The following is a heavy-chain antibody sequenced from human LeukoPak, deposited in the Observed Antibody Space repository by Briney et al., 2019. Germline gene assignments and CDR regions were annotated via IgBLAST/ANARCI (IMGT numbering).Heavy chain of an antibody. CDR2: IKQDGSEK. CDR1: GFTFSSYW. J-gene: IGHJ4*02. Sequence: GRSLRLSCAASGFTFSSYWMSWVRQAPGKGLEWVANIKQDGSEKYYVDSVKGRFTISRDNAKNSLYLQMNSLRAEDTAVYYCAKLLYYYDSSQPYWGQGTLVTVSS. CDR3: AKLLYYYDSSQPY. D-gene: IGHD3-22*01. V-gene: IGHV3-7*03.